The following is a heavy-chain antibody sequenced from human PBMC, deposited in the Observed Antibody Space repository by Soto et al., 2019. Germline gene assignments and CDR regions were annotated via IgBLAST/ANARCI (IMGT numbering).Heavy chain of an antibody. CDR3: AAQAGGGGY. D-gene: IGHD3-10*01. Sequence: EVQLVESGGGLIQPGGSLRLSCAVSGFTVSNNYMSWVRQAPGKGLEGVSVIYSGGYTAYGDSVKGRFTISRDNSKNTLKLKKNSLGAEDPAVFYRAAQAGGGGYWGQGTLVTVSS. V-gene: IGHV3-53*01. CDR2: IYSGGYT. CDR1: GFTVSNNY. J-gene: IGHJ4*02.